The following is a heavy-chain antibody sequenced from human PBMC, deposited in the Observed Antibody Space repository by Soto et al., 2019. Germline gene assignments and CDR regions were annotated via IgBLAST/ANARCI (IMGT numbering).Heavy chain of an antibody. CDR1: GGSIRSGGYS. J-gene: IGHJ5*02. V-gene: IGHV4-30-2*01. CDR3: ARVPSP. CDR2: IYHSVST. Sequence: SETLSLTCAVSGGSIRSGGYSWSWIRQPPGKGLEWIGYIYHSVSTYYNPSLKSRVTISVDRSNNQFSLKLSSVTAADTAVYYCARVPSPWGQGTLVTVSS.